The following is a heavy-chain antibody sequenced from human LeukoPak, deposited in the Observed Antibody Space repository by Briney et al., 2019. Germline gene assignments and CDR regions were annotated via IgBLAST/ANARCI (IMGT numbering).Heavy chain of an antibody. CDR1: GFTFSSYA. CDR3: AKDPGMWEPIPLDY. CDR2: ISGSGGST. Sequence: PGGSLRLSCAASGFTFSSYAMSWVRQAPGKGVEWVSAISGSGGSTYYADSVKGRFTISRDNSKNTLYLQMNSLRAEDTAVYYCAKDPGMWEPIPLDYWGQGTLVTVSS. J-gene: IGHJ4*02. D-gene: IGHD1-26*01. V-gene: IGHV3-23*01.